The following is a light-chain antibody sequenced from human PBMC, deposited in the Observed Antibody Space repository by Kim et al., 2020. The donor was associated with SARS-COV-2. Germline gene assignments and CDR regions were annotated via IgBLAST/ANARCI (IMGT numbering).Light chain of an antibody. J-gene: IGKJ4*01. CDR1: QSISTY. V-gene: IGKV1-39*01. CDR2: AAS. CDR3: QQSHTAPLLT. Sequence: DIRMTQSPSSLSASVGDRVTIACRASQSISTYLNWYQQKPGKAPNLLIYAASSLQSGVPSRFSGSGSGTDFTLTISSLQPEDFATYYCQQSHTAPLLTFGGGTKVDIK.